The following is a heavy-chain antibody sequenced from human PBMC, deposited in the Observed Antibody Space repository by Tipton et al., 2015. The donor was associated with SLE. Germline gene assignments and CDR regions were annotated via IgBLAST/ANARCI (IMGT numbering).Heavy chain of an antibody. CDR2: ICYDTSNQ. Sequence: SLRLFFAASGFDSRSYGMHWVRQAPGKGMEWVAFICYDTSNQYYGDSVKGRFTISRDNSRNTLHLEMNRLRSEDSAVYYCAKTLSTVTSGLDAFDVWGQGTMVTVSS. CDR3: AKTLSTVTSGLDAFDV. CDR1: GFDSRSYG. D-gene: IGHD4-17*01. V-gene: IGHV3-30*02. J-gene: IGHJ3*01.